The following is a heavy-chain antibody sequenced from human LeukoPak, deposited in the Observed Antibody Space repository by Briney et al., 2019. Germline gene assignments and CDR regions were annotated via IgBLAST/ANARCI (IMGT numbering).Heavy chain of an antibody. J-gene: IGHJ4*02. D-gene: IGHD2-2*02. Sequence: SETLSLTCTVSGGSVSSGDYYWSWIRQPPGKGLEWIGYIYYSGSTYYNPSLKSRVTISVDTSKNQFSLKLSSVTAADTAVYYCARAARYLSFDYWGQGTLVTVSS. CDR2: IYYSGST. CDR1: GGSVSSGDYY. V-gene: IGHV4-30-4*01. CDR3: ARAARYLSFDY.